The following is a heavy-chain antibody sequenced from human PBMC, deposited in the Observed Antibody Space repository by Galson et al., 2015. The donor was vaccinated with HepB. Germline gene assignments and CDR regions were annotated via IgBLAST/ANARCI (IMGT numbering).Heavy chain of an antibody. J-gene: IGHJ2*01. CDR1: GFTFTTYG. V-gene: IGHV3-64*02. CDR2: ISSNGAST. Sequence: SLRLSCAASGFTFTTYGFHWVRQTQGKGLEYVSGISSNGASTYYADSVEDRFTVSRDNSKKTLSLQMDSLRPEDMAVYFCARSGTRAWSPINFWYFDLWGRGTLFTFSS. D-gene: IGHD1-1*01. CDR3: ARSGTRAWSPINFWYFDL.